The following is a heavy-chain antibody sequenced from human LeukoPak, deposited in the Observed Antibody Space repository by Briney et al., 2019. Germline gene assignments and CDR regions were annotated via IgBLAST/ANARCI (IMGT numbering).Heavy chain of an antibody. Sequence: ASVKVSCKASGYTFTSYGISWVRQAPGQGLEWMGWMNPNSANTGYAQKFQGRVTMTRNTSINTAYMELSSLRSEDTAVYYCARGDYYGSGNFDYWGQGSLVTVSS. D-gene: IGHD3-10*01. J-gene: IGHJ4*02. CDR3: ARGDYYGSGNFDY. CDR1: GYTFTSYG. V-gene: IGHV1-8*02. CDR2: MNPNSANT.